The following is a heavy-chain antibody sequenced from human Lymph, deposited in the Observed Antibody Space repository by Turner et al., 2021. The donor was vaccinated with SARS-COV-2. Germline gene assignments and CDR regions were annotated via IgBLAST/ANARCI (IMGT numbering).Heavy chain of an antibody. CDR3: ARETVNNWVDP. Sequence: QVQLQESGPSLVKTLELLSLTCTVSGGSMTSNYWSWILQPPGKRLEWIGYIYYRVSTNYNPSLKSRVTISVDTSKNQFSLKLTAVSAADTAIYYCARETVNNWVDPWGQGILVTVSS. J-gene: IGHJ5*02. CDR2: IYYRVST. V-gene: IGHV4-59*01. D-gene: IGHD1-1*01. CDR1: GGSMTSNY.